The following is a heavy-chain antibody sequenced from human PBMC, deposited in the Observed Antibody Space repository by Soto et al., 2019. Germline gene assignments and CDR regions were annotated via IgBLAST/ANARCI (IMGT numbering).Heavy chain of an antibody. CDR1: GGSISSSSFH. V-gene: IGHV4-39*07. Sequence: PSETLSLTCTVSGGSISSSSFHWGWIRQPPGKGLEWIGSIYYSGSTYYSPSLKSRVTISVDTSKNQFSLKLSSVTAEDTAVYYCARLGPYASGTYSFRHNRFDPWGQGTLVTVSS. J-gene: IGHJ5*02. D-gene: IGHD3-10*01. CDR3: ARLGPYASGTYSFRHNRFDP. CDR2: IYYSGST.